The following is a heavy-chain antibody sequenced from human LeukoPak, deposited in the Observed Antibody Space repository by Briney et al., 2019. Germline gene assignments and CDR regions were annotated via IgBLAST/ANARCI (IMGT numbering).Heavy chain of an antibody. D-gene: IGHD6-25*01. V-gene: IGHV3-21*01. CDR2: ITSSSGYI. CDR3: ARERHTFDP. CDR1: GFAFSSYS. Sequence: PGGSLRLSCAASGFAFSSYSMTWVRQAPGKGLEWVSSITSSSGYIYYADSVKGRFTISRDDAKNSLYLQMNSLRVEDTAVYYCARERHTFDPWGQGTLVTVSS. J-gene: IGHJ5*02.